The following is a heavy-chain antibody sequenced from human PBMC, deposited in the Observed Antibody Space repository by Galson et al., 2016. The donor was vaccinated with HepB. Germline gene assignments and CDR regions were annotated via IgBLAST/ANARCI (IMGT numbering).Heavy chain of an antibody. CDR2: ISGGGSSR. J-gene: IGHJ5*02. CDR3: ARDRLVRDGSGSYTS. D-gene: IGHD3-10*01. V-gene: IGHV3-23*01. CDR1: GFTFSNYA. Sequence: SLRLSCAASGFTFSNYAMSWVRQAPGKGLEWVSAISGGGSSRYYADSVKGRFTISRDTSRNQFSLRMSSVTAADTAVYYCARDRLVRDGSGSYTSWGQGTLVIVSS.